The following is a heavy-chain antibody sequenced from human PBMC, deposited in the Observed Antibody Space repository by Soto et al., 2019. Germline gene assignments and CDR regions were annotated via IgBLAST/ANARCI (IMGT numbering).Heavy chain of an antibody. CDR1: GFTFSSYW. Sequence: GGSLRLSCAASGFTFSSYWMTWVRQAPGKGLEWVANIKQDGSEKYYVDSVKGRLTVSKDNAKNSLYLQMNSLRAEDTAVYYCARVGYDSWSGYNDYWGQGTLVTVSS. V-gene: IGHV3-7*03. CDR3: ARVGYDSWSGYNDY. D-gene: IGHD3-3*01. J-gene: IGHJ4*02. CDR2: IKQDGSEK.